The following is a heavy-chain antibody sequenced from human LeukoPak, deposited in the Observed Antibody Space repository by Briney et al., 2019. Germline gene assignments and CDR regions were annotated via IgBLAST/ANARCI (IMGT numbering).Heavy chain of an antibody. CDR2: IRSKAYGGTA. CDR1: GLTFGDFA. Sequence: PGGSLRLSCTTSGLTFGDFALSWVRQAPGKGLEWVSFIRSKAYGGTAEYAASVKGRFSISRDDSKSIAYLQMNSLKTEDTAVYYCTTDRPEYWGQGTLVTVSS. J-gene: IGHJ4*02. V-gene: IGHV3-49*04. CDR3: TTDRPEY.